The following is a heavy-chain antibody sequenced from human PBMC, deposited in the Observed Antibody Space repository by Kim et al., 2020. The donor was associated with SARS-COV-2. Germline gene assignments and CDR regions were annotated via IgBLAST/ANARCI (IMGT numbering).Heavy chain of an antibody. Sequence: GGSLRLSCAASGFTFSSYSMNWVRQAPGKGLEWVSSISSSSYIYYADSVKGRFTISRDNAKNSLYLQMNSLRAEDTAVYYCARDLSITIFGVVPMGFFDYWGQGTLVTVSS. CDR3: ARDLSITIFGVVPMGFFDY. V-gene: IGHV3-21*01. D-gene: IGHD3-3*01. J-gene: IGHJ4*02. CDR1: GFTFSSYS. CDR2: ISSSSYI.